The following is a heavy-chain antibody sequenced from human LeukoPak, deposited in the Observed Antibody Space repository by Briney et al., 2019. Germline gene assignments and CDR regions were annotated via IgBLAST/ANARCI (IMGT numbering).Heavy chain of an antibody. CDR2: IKPNSGGT. CDR1: GYTFTGYY. D-gene: IGHD5-12*01. CDR3: ARVGVDIVATIRHHYYYYMDV. J-gene: IGHJ6*03. V-gene: IGHV1-2*02. Sequence: ASVKVSCKASGYTFTGYYMHWVRPAPGQGLEWMGWIKPNSGGTNNAQKFQGRVTMTRDTSISTAYMELSRLRSDDTAVYYCARVGVDIVATIRHHYYYYMDVWGKGTTVTVSS.